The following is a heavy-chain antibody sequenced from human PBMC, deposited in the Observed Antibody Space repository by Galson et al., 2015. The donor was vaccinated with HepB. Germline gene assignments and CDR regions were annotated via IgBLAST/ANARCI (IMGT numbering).Heavy chain of an antibody. J-gene: IGHJ6*02. CDR1: GFTFSSYE. CDR2: ISSSGSTI. V-gene: IGHV3-48*03. CDR3: ARDLDYDFWSGYERPQYYGMDV. D-gene: IGHD3-3*01. Sequence: SLRLSCAASGFTFSSYEMNWVRQAPGKGLEWVSYISSSGSTIYYADSVKGRFTISRDNAKNSLYLQMNSLRAEDTAVYYCARDLDYDFWSGYERPQYYGMDVWGQGTTVTVSS.